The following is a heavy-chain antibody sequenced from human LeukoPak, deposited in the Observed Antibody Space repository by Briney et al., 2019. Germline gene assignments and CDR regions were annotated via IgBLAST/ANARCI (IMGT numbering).Heavy chain of an antibody. J-gene: IGHJ3*02. D-gene: IGHD3-22*01. CDR2: INHSGST. Sequence: SETLSLTCAVYGGSFSGYYWSWIRQPPGKGLEWIGEINHSGSTNYNPSLKSRVTISVDTSKNQFSLKLSSVTAADTAVYYCARVTMIVVVITTVSAFDIWGRGTMVTVSS. CDR3: ARVTMIVVVITTVSAFDI. V-gene: IGHV4-34*01. CDR1: GGSFSGYY.